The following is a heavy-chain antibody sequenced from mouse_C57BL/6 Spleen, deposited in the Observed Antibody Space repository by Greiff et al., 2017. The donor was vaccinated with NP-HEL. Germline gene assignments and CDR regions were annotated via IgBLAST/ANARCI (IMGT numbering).Heavy chain of an antibody. CDR3: ARPGFGVTTPFAY. Sequence: EVQLQQSGPELVKPGDSVKISCKASGYSFTGYFMNWVMQSHGKSLEWIGRINPYNGDTFYNQKFKGKATLTVDKSSSTAHMELRSLTSEDSAVYYCARPGFGVTTPFAYWGQGTLVTVSA. V-gene: IGHV1-20*01. CDR2: INPYNGDT. CDR1: GYSFTGYF. J-gene: IGHJ3*01. D-gene: IGHD2-2*01.